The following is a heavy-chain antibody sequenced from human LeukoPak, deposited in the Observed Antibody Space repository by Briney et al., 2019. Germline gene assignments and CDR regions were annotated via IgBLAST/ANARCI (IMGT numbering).Heavy chain of an antibody. J-gene: IGHJ6*02. Sequence: SETLSLTCAVYGGSFSGYYWSWIRQPPGKGLEWIGEINHSGSTNYNPSLKSRVTISVDTSKNQFSLKLSSVTAADTAVYYCARVRYSYGSPYYYYGMGVWGQGTTVTVSS. D-gene: IGHD5-18*01. CDR2: INHSGST. V-gene: IGHV4-34*01. CDR1: GGSFSGYY. CDR3: ARVRYSYGSPYYYYGMGV.